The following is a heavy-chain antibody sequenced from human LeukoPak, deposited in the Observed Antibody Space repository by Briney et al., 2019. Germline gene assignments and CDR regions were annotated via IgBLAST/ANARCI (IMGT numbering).Heavy chain of an antibody. D-gene: IGHD4-23*01. CDR3: TRRDGDNDRGFDY. V-gene: IGHV3-33*01. CDR1: GFTFSDYG. CDR2: IWYDGSKK. Sequence: GGSLRLSCAASGFTFSDYGMHWVRQAPGKGLEWVAVIWYDGSKKYYADSVKGRFTISRDDSKNTLYLQMNSLGAEDTAVYYCTRRDGDNDRGFDYWGQGTLVTVSS. J-gene: IGHJ4*02.